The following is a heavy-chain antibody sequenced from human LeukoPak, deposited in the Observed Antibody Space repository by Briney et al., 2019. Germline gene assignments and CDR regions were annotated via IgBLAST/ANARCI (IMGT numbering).Heavy chain of an antibody. V-gene: IGHV1-18*01. J-gene: IGHJ4*02. D-gene: IGHD3-10*01. CDR2: ISAYNGNT. Sequence: ASVKVSCKASGYTFTSYGISWVRQAPGQGLEWMGWISAYNGNTNYAQKLQGRVTMTTDTSTSTAYMELRSLRSDDTAVYYCARTPYYYGSGSYGKFDYWGQGTLVTVSS. CDR1: GYTFTSYG. CDR3: ARTPYYYGSGSYGKFDY.